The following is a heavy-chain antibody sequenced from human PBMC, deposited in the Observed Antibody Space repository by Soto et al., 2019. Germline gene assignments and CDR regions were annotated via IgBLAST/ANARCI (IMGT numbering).Heavy chain of an antibody. D-gene: IGHD6-19*01. CDR3: AKDTGYSSGWYYFDY. J-gene: IGHJ4*02. CDR1: GFTFSSYA. Sequence: GGSLRLSCAASGFTFSSYAMSWVRQAPGKGLEWVSAISGSGGSTYYADSVKGRFTISRDNSRNTLYLQMNSLRAEDTAVYYCAKDTGYSSGWYYFDYWGQGTLVTVSS. CDR2: ISGSGGST. V-gene: IGHV3-23*01.